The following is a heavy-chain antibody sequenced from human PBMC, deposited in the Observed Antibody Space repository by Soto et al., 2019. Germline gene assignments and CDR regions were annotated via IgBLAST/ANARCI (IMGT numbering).Heavy chain of an antibody. D-gene: IGHD3-16*01. CDR1: GGSISSGGYY. CDR2: IYYSGSP. J-gene: IGHJ6*02. Sequence: QVQLQESGPGLVKPSQTLSLTCTVSGGSISSGGYYWSWIRQHPGKGLEWIGYIYYSGSPYYNPSRMSRVXXPXDXXKNHFALMLSSVTAADTAVYYCAREGAQSPYGMDVWGQGTTVTVSS. V-gene: IGHV4-31*03. CDR3: AREGAQSPYGMDV.